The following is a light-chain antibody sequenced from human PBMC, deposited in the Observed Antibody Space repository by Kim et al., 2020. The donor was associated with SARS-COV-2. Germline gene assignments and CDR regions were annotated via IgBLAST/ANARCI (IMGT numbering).Light chain of an antibody. V-gene: IGKV1-33*01. CDR2: DAF. J-gene: IGKJ3*01. CDR1: QDIKNY. Sequence: DIQMTQSPSSMSTSVGDRVTITCQASQDIKNYLNWYQQKPGKAPKLLIYDAFNLKTGVPSRFSGSGSGTYLTFTISSLQPEDIATYYCQQYGNFPITFGPGTKVDIK. CDR3: QQYGNFPIT.